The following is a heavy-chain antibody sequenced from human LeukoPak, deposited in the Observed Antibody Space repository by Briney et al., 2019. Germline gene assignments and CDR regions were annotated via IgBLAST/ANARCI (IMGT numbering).Heavy chain of an antibody. J-gene: IGHJ4*02. CDR1: GFTFSTYS. V-gene: IGHV3-48*02. Sequence: GGSLRLSCAASGFTFSTYSMNWVRQAPGKGLEWVSYVSSSSSTIYYADSVRGRFTISRDNAKNSLYLQMNSLRDEDTAVYYCARVEGGTGDKYYTDSWGQGTLVTVSS. CDR3: ARVEGGTGDKYYTDS. D-gene: IGHD2-21*02. CDR2: VSSSSSTI.